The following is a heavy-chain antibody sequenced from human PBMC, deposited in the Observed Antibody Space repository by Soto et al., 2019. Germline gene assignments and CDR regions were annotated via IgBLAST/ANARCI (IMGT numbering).Heavy chain of an antibody. J-gene: IGHJ5*02. CDR1: GGSISNYY. CDR3: ARLPWADYGGIFDP. Sequence: SETLSLTCTVSGGSISNYYWSWIRHPPGKKLAWIGYIYYSGSTNYNPSLKSRVTISVDTSKNQFSLKLYSVTTADTAMYYCARLPWADYGGIFDPWGQGTLVTV. D-gene: IGHD4-17*01. V-gene: IGHV4-59*01. CDR2: IYYSGST.